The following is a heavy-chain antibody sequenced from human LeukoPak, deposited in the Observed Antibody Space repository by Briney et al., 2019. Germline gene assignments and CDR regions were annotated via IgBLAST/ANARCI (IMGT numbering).Heavy chain of an antibody. Sequence: ASVKVSCKASGYTFTNYAVNWVRQAPGQGLEWMGWINTNTGNPTYAQGFTGRFVFSLDTSVSTAYLQISSLKAEDTAVYYCARDPNHYYDSSGYYGDYWGQGTLVTVSP. J-gene: IGHJ4*02. CDR3: ARDPNHYYDSSGYYGDY. CDR2: INTNTGNP. CDR1: GYTFTNYA. V-gene: IGHV7-4-1*02. D-gene: IGHD3-22*01.